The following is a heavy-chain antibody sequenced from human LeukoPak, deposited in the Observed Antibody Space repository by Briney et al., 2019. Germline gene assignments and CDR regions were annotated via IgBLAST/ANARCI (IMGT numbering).Heavy chain of an antibody. Sequence: PSETLSLTCAVYGGSFSGYYWSWIRQPPGTGLEWIGEINHSGSTNYNPSLKSRVTISVDTSKNQFSLKLSSVTAADTAVYYCARIQYYYGSGSYADYWGQGTLVTVSS. V-gene: IGHV4-34*01. J-gene: IGHJ4*02. CDR2: INHSGST. CDR3: ARIQYYYGSGSYADY. CDR1: GGSFSGYY. D-gene: IGHD3-10*01.